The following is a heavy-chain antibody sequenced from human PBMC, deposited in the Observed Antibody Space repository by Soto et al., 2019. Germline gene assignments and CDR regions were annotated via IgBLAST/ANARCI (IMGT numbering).Heavy chain of an antibody. Sequence: QMQLVQSGAEARKPGASVKVSCKTSGYTFTGYYLNWVRQAPGRGLEWVGWINPKTGDTNNAQKFQGRVTMTTDTSIRTGYMELSGLKSDDTAGYCWGTGDHLVRWGQGTRVTVSS. CDR2: INPKTGDT. D-gene: IGHD6-6*01. J-gene: IGHJ4*02. CDR3: GTGDHLVR. CDR1: GYTFTGYY. V-gene: IGHV1-2*02.